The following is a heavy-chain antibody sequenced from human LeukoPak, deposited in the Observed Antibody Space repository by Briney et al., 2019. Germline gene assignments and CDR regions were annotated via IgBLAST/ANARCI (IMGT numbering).Heavy chain of an antibody. CDR1: EFTFSSYG. J-gene: IGHJ3*02. CDR3: AKVARAGVSSGLDAFDI. V-gene: IGHV3-30*02. CDR2: IRLDGSSK. Sequence: PGGSLRLSCAASEFTFSSYGMHWGRQAPGKGLGWGAFIRLDGSSKYYADSVKGRFTISRDNSKNTLYLQMNSLRAEDTAVYYCAKVARAGVSSGLDAFDIWGQGTMVTVSS. D-gene: IGHD3-22*01.